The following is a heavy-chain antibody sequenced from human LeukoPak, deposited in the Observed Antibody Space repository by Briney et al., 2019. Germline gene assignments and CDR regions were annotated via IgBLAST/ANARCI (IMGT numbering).Heavy chain of an antibody. CDR2: IYYSGST. CDR3: ARIEDYGGNSVNY. Sequence: PSQTLSLTCTVSGGSISSGGYYWNWIRQHPGKGLEWIGYIYYSGSTNYNPSLKSRVTISVDTSKNQFSLKLSSVTAADTAVYYCARIEDYGGNSVNYWGQGTLVTVSS. V-gene: IGHV4-31*03. D-gene: IGHD4-23*01. CDR1: GGSISSGGYY. J-gene: IGHJ4*02.